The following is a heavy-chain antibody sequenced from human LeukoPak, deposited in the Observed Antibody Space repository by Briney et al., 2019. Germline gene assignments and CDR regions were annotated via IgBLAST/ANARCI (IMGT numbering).Heavy chain of an antibody. CDR2: INPNSGGT. D-gene: IGHD2-21*02. V-gene: IGHV1-2*02. Sequence: GASVKVSCKASGYTFTGYYMHWVRQAPGQGLEWMGWINPNSGGTNYAQKFQGRVTMTRDTSISTAYMELSRLRSDDTAVYYCARDERPLAYCGGDCYRGGNYWGQGTLVTVSS. J-gene: IGHJ4*02. CDR3: ARDERPLAYCGGDCYRGGNY. CDR1: GYTFTGYY.